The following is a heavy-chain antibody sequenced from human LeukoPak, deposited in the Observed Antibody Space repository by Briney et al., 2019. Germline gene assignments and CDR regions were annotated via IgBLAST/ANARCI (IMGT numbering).Heavy chain of an antibody. V-gene: IGHV5-51*01. CDR3: ARGAAAAGISPPFDY. CDR2: IYPGDSDT. D-gene: IGHD6-13*01. CDR1: GYSFTSYW. Sequence: GESLKISCKGSGYSFTSYWIGWVRQMPGKGLEWMGIIYPGDSDTRYSPSFQGQVTISADKSISTAYLQWSSLKASDTAMYYCARGAAAAGISPPFDYWGQGTLVTVSS. J-gene: IGHJ4*02.